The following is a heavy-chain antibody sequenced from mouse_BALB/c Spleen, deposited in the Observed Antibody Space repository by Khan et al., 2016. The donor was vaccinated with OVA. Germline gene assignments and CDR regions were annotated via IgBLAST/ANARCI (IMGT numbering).Heavy chain of an antibody. CDR3: TRLAYYYNSEGVAY. Sequence: EVELVESGGDLVKPGGSLKLSCAASGFTFSTYGMSWVRQTPDKRLEWVAGISSGGSYTYYPDSVKGRFTISRDNAKNTLHLQMSSLRSEDTAMYYCTRLAYYYNSEGVAYWGQGTLVTVSA. J-gene: IGHJ3*01. CDR2: ISSGGSYT. CDR1: GFTFSTYG. V-gene: IGHV5-6*01. D-gene: IGHD1-1*01.